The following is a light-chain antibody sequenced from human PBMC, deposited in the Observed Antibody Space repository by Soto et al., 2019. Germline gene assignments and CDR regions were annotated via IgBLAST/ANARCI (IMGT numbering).Light chain of an antibody. Sequence: QSVLAQPPSVSAAPGQKVTISCSGSSSNIGNNYVSWYQQLPGTAPKLLIYEDNKRPSGIPDRFSGSKSGTSATLGITGLQTGDEADYYCGAWDTSLSVDVFATG. CDR3: GAWDTSLSVDV. J-gene: IGLJ1*01. CDR2: EDN. V-gene: IGLV1-51*02. CDR1: SSNIGNNY.